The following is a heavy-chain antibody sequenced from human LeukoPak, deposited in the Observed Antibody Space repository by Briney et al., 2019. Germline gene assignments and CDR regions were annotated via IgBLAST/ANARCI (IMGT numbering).Heavy chain of an antibody. CDR3: AREGSFIGSYSVHY. CDR2: ISAYSGNT. J-gene: IGHJ4*02. CDR1: GYTFNTYG. V-gene: IGHV1-18*01. Sequence: ASVKVSCKASGYTFNTYGISWVRQAPGQGLEWMGWISAYSGNTNYAQKVQGRVTMTTDTSTSTAHMELRSLRSEDTAVYYCAREGSFIGSYSVHYWGQGTLVTVSS. D-gene: IGHD1-26*01.